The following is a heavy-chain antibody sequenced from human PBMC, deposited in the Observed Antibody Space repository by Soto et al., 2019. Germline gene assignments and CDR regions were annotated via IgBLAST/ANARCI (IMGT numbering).Heavy chain of an antibody. V-gene: IGHV3-23*01. CDR3: ATGIVAARAGNWFDP. Sequence: EVQLLESGGGSVQPGGSLRLSCAASGYAFIAHAMSWVRQAPGKGLEWVSALTSSGGITYYSDCVKGRFTISRDNSKNTLYLQMNSLTAEDTAVYYCATGIVAARAGNWFDPWGPGTLVTVSS. D-gene: IGHD6-6*01. CDR2: LTSSGGIT. CDR1: GYAFIAHA. J-gene: IGHJ5*02.